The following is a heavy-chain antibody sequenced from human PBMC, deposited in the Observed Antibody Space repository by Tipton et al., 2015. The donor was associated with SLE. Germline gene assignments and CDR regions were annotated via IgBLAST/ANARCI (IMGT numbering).Heavy chain of an antibody. CDR3: ARDLAGVKDY. D-gene: IGHD3-10*01. J-gene: IGHJ4*02. CDR1: GGSISSYY. V-gene: IGHV4-59*12. CDR2: IYYSGST. Sequence: TLSLTCTVSGGSISSYYWSWIRQPPGKGLEWIGYIYYSGSTNYNPSLKSRVTISVDTSKNQFSLRLSSVTAADTGTYYCARDLAGVKDYWGQGTLVTVSS.